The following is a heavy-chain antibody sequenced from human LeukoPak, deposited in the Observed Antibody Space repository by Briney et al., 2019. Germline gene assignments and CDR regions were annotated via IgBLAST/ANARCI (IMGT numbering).Heavy chain of an antibody. Sequence: GGSLRLSCVASGFTFSSYEMNWVRQAPGKGLQWVSYISTSGSTIYYADSVKGRFTISRDNAKNLLYLQMNSLRAEDTAVYYCASGTQSDYWGQGTLVTVSS. CDR3: ASGTQSDY. J-gene: IGHJ4*02. V-gene: IGHV3-48*03. CDR2: ISTSGSTI. CDR1: GFTFSSYE. D-gene: IGHD3/OR15-3a*01.